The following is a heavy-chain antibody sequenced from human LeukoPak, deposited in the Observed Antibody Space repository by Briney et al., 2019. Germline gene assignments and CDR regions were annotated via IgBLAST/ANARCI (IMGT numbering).Heavy chain of an antibody. Sequence: GGSLRVSCAASGFTFSSYWMSWVREAPREGLEWVANIKQDGSETYYVDSVKGRFTISRDNAKNSLYLQMNSLRAEDTAVYYCARVDKWFGELFGYYYYMDVWGKGTTVTVSS. V-gene: IGHV3-7*01. D-gene: IGHD3-10*01. J-gene: IGHJ6*03. CDR1: GFTFSSYW. CDR3: ARVDKWFGELFGYYYYMDV. CDR2: IKQDGSET.